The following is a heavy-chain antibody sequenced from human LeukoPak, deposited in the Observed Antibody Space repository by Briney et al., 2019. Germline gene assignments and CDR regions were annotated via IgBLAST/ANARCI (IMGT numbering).Heavy chain of an antibody. CDR2: IWYDGSNQ. CDR3: AREGSGYGNYYYYYYMDV. J-gene: IGHJ6*03. Sequence: GGSLRLSCAAAGFTFSSYVMHWVRQAPGKGLEWLTFIWYDGSNQYYADSVKGRFTISRDNSKNTLYLQMNSLRAEDAAVYYCAREGSGYGNYYYYYYMDVWGKGTTVTVSS. V-gene: IGHV3-30*02. D-gene: IGHD3-10*01. CDR1: GFTFSSYV.